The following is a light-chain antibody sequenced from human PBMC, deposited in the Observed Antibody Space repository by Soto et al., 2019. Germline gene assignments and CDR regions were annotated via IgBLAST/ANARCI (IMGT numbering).Light chain of an antibody. CDR1: QGICAY. J-gene: IGKJ1*01. V-gene: IGKV1-39*01. CDR2: AAS. CDR3: HQYDSWT. Sequence: TQSPSTLSASVGERVTITCRASQGICAYLNWYRQKAGKAPQLLIFAASNLQHGVPSRFSGSGSGTDFTLTISRLEPEEFAVYYCHQYDSWTFGQGTKVDIK.